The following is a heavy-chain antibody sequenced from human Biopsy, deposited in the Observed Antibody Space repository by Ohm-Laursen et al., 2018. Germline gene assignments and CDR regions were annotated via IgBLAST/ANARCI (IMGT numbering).Heavy chain of an antibody. CDR3: ARDYDTSGYYYAS. D-gene: IGHD3-22*01. V-gene: IGHV4-39*01. CDR1: GGSISNNNYY. Sequence: SQTLSLTCTVSGGSISNNNYYWGWIRQPPGKGLEWIGSIFYRGSTYYKPSLKSRVNISVDTSKNQFSLKLNSVTAADTAVYYCARDYDTSGYYYASWGQGTLVTVSS. J-gene: IGHJ5*02. CDR2: IFYRGST.